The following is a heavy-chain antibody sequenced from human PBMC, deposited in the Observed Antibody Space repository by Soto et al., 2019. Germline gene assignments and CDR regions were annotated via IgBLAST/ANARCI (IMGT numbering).Heavy chain of an antibody. CDR2: IYYSGST. CDR3: ARANGYYDFWSGYYTESKKSTNNWFDP. V-gene: IGHV4-59*01. CDR1: GGSISSYY. Sequence: SETLSLTCTVSGGSISSYYWSWIRQPPGKGLEWIGYIYYSGSTNYNPSLKSRVTISVDTSKNQFSLKLSSVTAADTAVYYCARANGYYDFWSGYYTESKKSTNNWFDPWGQGTLVTVSS. J-gene: IGHJ5*02. D-gene: IGHD3-3*01.